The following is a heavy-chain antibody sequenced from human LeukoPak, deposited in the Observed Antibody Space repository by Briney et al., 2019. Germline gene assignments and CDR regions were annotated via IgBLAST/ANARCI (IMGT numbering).Heavy chain of an antibody. Sequence: GGSLRLSCAASGFTFSSYAMHWVRQAPGKGLEWVSSISSSDTYIHYADSVKGRFTIPRDNAKNSLYLQMNSLRAEDTAVYYCARGSAMVLRRGRRPYYFDYWGQGTPVTVSS. CDR1: GFTFSSYA. CDR3: ARGSAMVLRRGRRPYYFDY. CDR2: ISSSDTYI. D-gene: IGHD5-18*01. V-gene: IGHV3-21*01. J-gene: IGHJ4*02.